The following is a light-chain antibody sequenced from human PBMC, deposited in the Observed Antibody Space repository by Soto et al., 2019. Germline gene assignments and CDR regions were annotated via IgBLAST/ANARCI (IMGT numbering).Light chain of an antibody. Sequence: QSALTQPACVSGSLGQSITISCTGTSSDVGTYNYVSWYQHRPGKAPKLMIYDVSYRPSGVSNRFSGSKSANTASLTISGLQAEDEADYYCSSYTTSNTQVFGGGTKLTAL. J-gene: IGLJ3*02. CDR1: SSDVGTYNY. V-gene: IGLV2-14*01. CDR2: DVS. CDR3: SSYTTSNTQV.